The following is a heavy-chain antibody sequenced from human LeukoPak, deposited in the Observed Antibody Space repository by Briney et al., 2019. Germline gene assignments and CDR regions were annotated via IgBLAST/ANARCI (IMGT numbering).Heavy chain of an antibody. CDR1: GYTFTSYG. D-gene: IGHD7-27*01. CDR2: ISAYNGNT. J-gene: IGHJ6*03. Sequence: ASVKVSCKASGYTFTSYGISWVRQAPGQGLEWMGWISAYNGNTNYAQKLQGRVTMTTDTSTTTAYMELRGLRSDDTAVYYCARAEKPNWGNYYYYCMDVWGKGTTVTVSS. CDR3: ARAEKPNWGNYYYYCMDV. V-gene: IGHV1-18*01.